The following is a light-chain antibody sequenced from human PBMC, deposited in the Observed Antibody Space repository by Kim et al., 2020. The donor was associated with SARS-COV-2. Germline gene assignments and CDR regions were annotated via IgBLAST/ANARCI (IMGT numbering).Light chain of an antibody. Sequence: DIQMTQSPSTLSASVGDRVTITCRASQSISSWLAWYQQKPGKVPKLLIYKACNLESGVPSRFSGSGSGTEFTLTISSLQPDDSATYYCQKYSSNSWTFGQGTKV. J-gene: IGKJ1*01. CDR2: KAC. CDR1: QSISSW. CDR3: QKYSSNSWT. V-gene: IGKV1-5*03.